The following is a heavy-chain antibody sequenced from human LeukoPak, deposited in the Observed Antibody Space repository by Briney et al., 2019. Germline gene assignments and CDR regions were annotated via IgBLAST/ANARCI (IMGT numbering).Heavy chain of an antibody. CDR3: AKGARIAAARAHFDY. CDR2: ISGSGGST. D-gene: IGHD6-13*01. Sequence: PGGSLTLSCPASGFTFSSYAMSWLRQAPGKGLQWVSAISGSGGSTYYADSVKGRFTISRDNSKNTLYLQMNSLRAEDTAVYYCAKGARIAAARAHFDYWGQGTLVTVSS. V-gene: IGHV3-23*01. J-gene: IGHJ4*02. CDR1: GFTFSSYA.